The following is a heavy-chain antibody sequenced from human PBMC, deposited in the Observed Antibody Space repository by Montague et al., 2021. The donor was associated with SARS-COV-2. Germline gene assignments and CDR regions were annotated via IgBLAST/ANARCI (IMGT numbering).Heavy chain of an antibody. CDR2: IYYRSKWYN. CDR1: GDSVSSNSAT. J-gene: IGHJ6*02. V-gene: IGHV6-1*01. CDR3: TSGREGNYNVIDV. D-gene: IGHD1-1*01. Sequence: CAISGDSVSSNSATWNWVRQSPSRGPEWLGRIYYRSKWYNDYAVSVRGRVTINPDTSKNQFSLQLNSVTPEDTAIYYCTSGREGNYNVIDVWGQGTTVTVSS.